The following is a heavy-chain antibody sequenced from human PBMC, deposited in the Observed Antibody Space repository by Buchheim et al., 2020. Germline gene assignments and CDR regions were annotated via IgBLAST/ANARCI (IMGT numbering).Heavy chain of an antibody. Sequence: EVQLLESGGGLVQPGGSLRLSCAASGFTFSSYAMSWVRQAPGKGLEWVSAISGSGGSTYYADSVKGRFTISRDNSKKTLYLHINGLRAEDTAVYYCAKASTNGGVVVTAQYGYWGQGTL. CDR2: ISGSGGST. D-gene: IGHD2-21*02. CDR3: AKASTNGGVVVTAQYGY. CDR1: GFTFSSYA. V-gene: IGHV3-23*01. J-gene: IGHJ4*02.